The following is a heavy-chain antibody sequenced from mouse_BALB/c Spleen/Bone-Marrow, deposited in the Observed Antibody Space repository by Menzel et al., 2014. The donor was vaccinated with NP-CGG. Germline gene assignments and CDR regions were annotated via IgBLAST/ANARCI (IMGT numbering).Heavy chain of an antibody. Sequence: VQLQQSGAELVKPGASVKLSCKASGYTFPSYWMHWVKQRPGQGLEWIGEIDPSNGRTNYNEKFKNKATLTVDKSSSTAYMQLSSLTSEDSAVYYCARSTTVVVRYWYFDVWGAGTTVTGSS. D-gene: IGHD1-1*01. J-gene: IGHJ1*01. CDR1: GYTFPSYW. CDR3: ARSTTVVVRYWYFDV. V-gene: IGHV1S81*02. CDR2: IDPSNGRT.